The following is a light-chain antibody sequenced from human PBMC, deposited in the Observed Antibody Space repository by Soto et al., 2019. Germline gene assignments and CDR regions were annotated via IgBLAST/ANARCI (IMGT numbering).Light chain of an antibody. CDR2: GAS. V-gene: IGKV3-15*01. CDR3: QQYNNWTRT. J-gene: IGKJ1*01. Sequence: EIVMTQSPATLSVSPGGRATLSCRASQSISDTLAWYQQKPGQAPRLLIHGASTRATGFPARFSGSGSGTDFTLTISSLQYEDFAVYYCQQYNNWTRTFGQGTQVEIK. CDR1: QSISDT.